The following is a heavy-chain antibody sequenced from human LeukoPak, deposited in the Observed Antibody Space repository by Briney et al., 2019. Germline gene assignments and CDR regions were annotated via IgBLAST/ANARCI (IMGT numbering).Heavy chain of an antibody. D-gene: IGHD1-14*01. J-gene: IGHJ4*02. CDR1: GFTFDDYA. CDR2: ISWNSGSI. Sequence: GGSLRLSCAASGFTFDDYAMHWVRQAPGKGLEWVSGISWNSGSIGYADSVKGRFTISRDNAKNSLYPQMNSLRAEDTALYYCAKDKSGISSRAGTLDYWGQGTLVTVSS. V-gene: IGHV3-9*01. CDR3: AKDKSGISSRAGTLDY.